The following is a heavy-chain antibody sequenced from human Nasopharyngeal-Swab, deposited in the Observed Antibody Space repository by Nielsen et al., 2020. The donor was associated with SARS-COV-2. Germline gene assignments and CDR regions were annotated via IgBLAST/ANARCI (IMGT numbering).Heavy chain of an antibody. J-gene: IGHJ4*02. V-gene: IGHV1-46*01. Sequence: SVKVSCQPSRYTFTNYYRHWVRQAPGQGLEWMGIINTSGGSSSYAQKFQGRVTMTRDTSTSTVYMELSSLRSEDTAVYYCAREVRDTMVRGLILDYWGQGTLVTVSS. CDR3: AREVRDTMVRGLILDY. CDR2: INTSGGSS. CDR1: RYTFTNYY. D-gene: IGHD3-10*01.